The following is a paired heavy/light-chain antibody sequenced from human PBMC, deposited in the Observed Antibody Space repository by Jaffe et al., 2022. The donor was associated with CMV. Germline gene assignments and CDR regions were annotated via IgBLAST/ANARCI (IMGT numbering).Light chain of an antibody. CDR3: NSRDTSSGHLRV. CDR2: GEN. J-gene: IGLJ1*01. CDR1: SLRIHY. Sequence: SSELTQDPAVSVALGHTARITCQGDSLRIHYVSWYQQKPGQAPVLVIYGENKRPSGIPDRFSGSSSGTTASLTITGAQAEDEADYYCNSRDTSSGHLRVFGTGTKVTVL. V-gene: IGLV3-19*01.
Heavy chain of an antibody. V-gene: IGHV4-59*08. D-gene: IGHD3-22*01. CDR3: ARGQFSARYSYDSSRDAFDI. CDR2: IYYSGTV. CDR1: GGSIHSYY. J-gene: IGHJ3*02. Sequence: QVQLQESGPGLVKPSETLSLTCTVSGGSIHSYYWTWIRQPPGKGLEWIGHIYYSGTVNYNPSLKSRVSISIDTSENQFSLKLTSVSAADTAVYYCARGQFSARYSYDSSRDAFDIWGLGTMVIVSS.